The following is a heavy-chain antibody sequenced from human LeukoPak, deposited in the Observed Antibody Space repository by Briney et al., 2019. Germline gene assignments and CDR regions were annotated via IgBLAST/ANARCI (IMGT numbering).Heavy chain of an antibody. V-gene: IGHV3-20*04. J-gene: IGHJ6*03. D-gene: IGHD2-2*01. CDR2: INWNGGST. CDR1: GFTFDDYG. CDR3: AREMLHIVVVPAAEGGYYYYYYMDV. Sequence: PGGSLRLSCAASGFTFDDYGMSWVRQAPGKGLEWVSGINWNGGSTGYADSVKGRFTISRDNAKNSLCLQMNSLRAEDTALYYCAREMLHIVVVPAAEGGYYYYYYMDVWGKGTTVTVSS.